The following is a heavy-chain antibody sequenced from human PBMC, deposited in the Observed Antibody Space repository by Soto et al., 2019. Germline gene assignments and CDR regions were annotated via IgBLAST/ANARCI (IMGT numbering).Heavy chain of an antibody. D-gene: IGHD2-2*01. CDR3: AREYCISTSCYGSDF. J-gene: IGHJ4*02. V-gene: IGHV1-18*01. Sequence: QVQLVQSGAEVKNPEASVKVSCKASGYTFTDYGISWVRQAPGQGLERMGWISTHNGDTKYARNLQGRLIMTTDTSTTTAYMELTSLRSDDTAVYYCAREYCISTSCYGSDFWGRVTLVTVSS. CDR2: ISTHNGDT. CDR1: GYTFTDYG.